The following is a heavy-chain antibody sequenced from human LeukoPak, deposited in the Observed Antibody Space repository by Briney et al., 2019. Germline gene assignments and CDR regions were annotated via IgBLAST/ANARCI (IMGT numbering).Heavy chain of an antibody. J-gene: IGHJ5*02. CDR1: GFTFSSYG. CDR2: ISYDGSNK. Sequence: GRSLRLSCAASGFTFSSYGMHWVRQAPGKGLEWVAGISYDGSNKYYADSVKGRFTISRDNSKNTLYLQMNSLRAEDTAVYYCAKDSGPWLVVPRWFDPWGQGTLVTVSS. V-gene: IGHV3-30*18. CDR3: AKDSGPWLVVPRWFDP. D-gene: IGHD6-19*01.